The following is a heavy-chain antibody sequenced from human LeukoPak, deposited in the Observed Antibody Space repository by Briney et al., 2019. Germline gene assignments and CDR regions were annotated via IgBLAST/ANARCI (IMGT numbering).Heavy chain of an antibody. CDR2: IKYDASST. CDR1: GFTFSSHW. Sequence: GGSLRLSCADSGFTFSSHWMHWVRQAPGKGLVWVSRIKYDASSTSYADSVKGRFTISRDNAKNSLYLQMNSLGAEDTAFYHCVRDRSYGAFDYWGQGTLVTVSS. J-gene: IGHJ4*02. D-gene: IGHD5-18*01. V-gene: IGHV3-74*01. CDR3: VRDRSYGAFDY.